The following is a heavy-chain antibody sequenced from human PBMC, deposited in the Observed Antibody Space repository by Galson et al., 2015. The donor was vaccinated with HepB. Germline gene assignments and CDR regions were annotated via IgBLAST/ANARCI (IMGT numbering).Heavy chain of an antibody. V-gene: IGHV1-69*13. J-gene: IGHJ4*02. Sequence: SVKVSCKASGGTFSSYAISWVRQAPGQGLEWMGGIIPIFGTANYAQKFQGRVTITADESTSTAYMELRSLRSDDTAVYYCARDHFYYDSSGYYCLDYWGQGTLVTVSS. D-gene: IGHD3-22*01. CDR1: GGTFSSYA. CDR2: IIPIFGTA. CDR3: ARDHFYYDSSGYYCLDY.